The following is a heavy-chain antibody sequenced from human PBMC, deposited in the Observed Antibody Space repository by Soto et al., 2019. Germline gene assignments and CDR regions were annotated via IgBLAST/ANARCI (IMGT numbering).Heavy chain of an antibody. D-gene: IGHD3-16*01. CDR3: AKDRLAGGFDY. V-gene: IGHV3-23*01. CDR2: ISDNGGTT. Sequence: PGGSLRLSCAASEFTFSNYSLSWVPQAPGKGLEWVSSISDNGGTTYYADSVKGRFTISRDNSRNTVYLQMNSLRADDTAVYYCAKDRLAGGFDYWGQGTLVTVSS. CDR1: EFTFSNYS. J-gene: IGHJ4*02.